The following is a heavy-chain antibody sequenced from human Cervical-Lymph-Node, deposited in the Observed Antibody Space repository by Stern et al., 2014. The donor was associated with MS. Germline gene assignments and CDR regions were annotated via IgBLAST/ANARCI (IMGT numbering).Heavy chain of an antibody. Sequence: ESGPTLVKPTQTLTLTCTFSGFSFSTSGVGVGWIRQPPGKALEWLALIYWDDDKRCSPSLKNRLTITPDPSKNQVVLTMTNMDPVDPATYFCAHLSPAAGIFDFWGQGTLVTVSS. D-gene: IGHD6-13*01. CDR1: GFSFSTSGVG. CDR3: AHLSPAAGIFDF. CDR2: IYWDDDK. V-gene: IGHV2-5*02. J-gene: IGHJ4*02.